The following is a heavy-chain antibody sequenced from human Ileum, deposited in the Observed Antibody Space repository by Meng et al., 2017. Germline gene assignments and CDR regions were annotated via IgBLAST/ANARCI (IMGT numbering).Heavy chain of an antibody. D-gene: IGHD7-27*01. CDR3: ARDHWGSLDY. J-gene: IGHJ4*01. Sequence: RLQCSGPGWVRPSPSLSLPCTCSGAYVSSNNDGWGWIRQPPGKGLEWIGYGSTNHNPSLKSRVTISVDTSKNQFFLTLNSVTAADTAIYYCARDHWGSLDYWGQGILVTVSS. V-gene: IGHV4-61*01. CDR2: GST. CDR1: GAYVSSNNDG.